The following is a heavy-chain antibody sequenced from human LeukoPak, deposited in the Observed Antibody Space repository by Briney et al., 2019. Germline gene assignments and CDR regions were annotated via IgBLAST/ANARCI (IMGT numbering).Heavy chain of an antibody. V-gene: IGHV3-30*18. J-gene: IGHJ6*02. D-gene: IGHD2-15*01. CDR3: AKDRIKDTGFYYGMDV. Sequence: PGRSLRLSCAASGFTFSSYGMHWVRQAPGKGLEWVAVISYDGSNKYYADSVKGRFTISRDNSKNTLYLQMNSLRAEDTAVYCAKDRIKDTGFYYGMDVWGQGTTVT. CDR2: ISYDGSNK. CDR1: GFTFSSYG.